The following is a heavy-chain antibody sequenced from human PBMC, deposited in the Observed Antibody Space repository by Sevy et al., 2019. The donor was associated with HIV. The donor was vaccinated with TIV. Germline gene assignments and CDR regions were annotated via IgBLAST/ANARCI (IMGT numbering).Heavy chain of an antibody. CDR1: GGSISSYY. D-gene: IGHD6-19*01. CDR3: ARDSAIPGPSGYSSRLVWFDP. CDR2: IYTSGST. V-gene: IGHV4-4*07. Sequence: SETLSLTCTVSGGSISSYYWSWIRQPAGKGLEWIGRIYTSGSTNYNPSLKSRVTMSVDTSKNQFSLKLSSVTAADTAVYYCARDSAIPGPSGYSSRLVWFDPWGQGTLVTVSS. J-gene: IGHJ5*02.